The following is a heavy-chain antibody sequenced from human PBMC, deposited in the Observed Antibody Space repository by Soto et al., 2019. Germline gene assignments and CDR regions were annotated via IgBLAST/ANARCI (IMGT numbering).Heavy chain of an antibody. CDR3: ARDAAVGLFDY. V-gene: IGHV1-18*04. CDR2: IRAYNGNT. Sequence: GASVKVACKASGYTFTSYGIICVRQAPGQGLEWMGWIRAYNGNTNYAQKLKGRVTMPTDPSTSTAYMEMRSLSSDHTAVYYCARDAAVGLFDYWGQGTLVTVSS. CDR1: GYTFTSYG. J-gene: IGHJ4*02. D-gene: IGHD1-26*01.